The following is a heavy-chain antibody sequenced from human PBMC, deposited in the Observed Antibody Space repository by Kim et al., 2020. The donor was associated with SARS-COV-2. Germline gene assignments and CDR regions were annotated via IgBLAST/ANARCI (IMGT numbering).Heavy chain of an antibody. J-gene: IGHJ5*02. Sequence: SETLSLTCTVSGGSISSYYWSWIRQPPGKGLEWIGYIYYSGSTNYNPSLKSRVTISVDTSKNQFSLKLSSVTAADTAVYYCAREGWNDIWAGNWFDPWG. V-gene: IGHV4-59*13. CDR3: AREGWNDIWAGNWFDP. D-gene: IGHD3-9*01. CDR2: IYYSGST. CDR1: GGSISSYY.